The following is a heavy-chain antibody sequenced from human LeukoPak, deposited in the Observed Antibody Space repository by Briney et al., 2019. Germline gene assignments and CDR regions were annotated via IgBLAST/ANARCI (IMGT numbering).Heavy chain of an antibody. CDR3: AKEGVAATVAYYYYGMDV. CDR2: ISYDGSNK. V-gene: IGHV3-30*18. Sequence: GGSLRLSCAASEFTFTSYTMNWVRQAPGKGLEWVAVISYDGSNKYYADSVKGRFTISRDNSKNTLYLQMNSLRAEDTAVYYCAKEGVAATVAYYYYGMDVWGQGTTVTVSS. J-gene: IGHJ6*02. D-gene: IGHD2-15*01. CDR1: EFTFTSYT.